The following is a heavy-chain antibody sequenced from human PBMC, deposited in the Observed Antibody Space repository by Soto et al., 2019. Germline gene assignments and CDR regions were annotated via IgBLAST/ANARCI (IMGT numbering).Heavy chain of an antibody. V-gene: IGHV3-7*01. D-gene: IGHD3-10*01. J-gene: IGHJ4*02. Sequence: PGGSLRLSCEASGFTFNSYWMSWVRQAPGKGLQWVANIKQDGGEENYVDSVKGRFTISRDNVKSSLFLQMNSLRAEDTAVYYCARPHYYGSGSHSPDHWGQGTLVTVSS. CDR3: ARPHYYGSGSHSPDH. CDR1: GFTFNSYW. CDR2: IKQDGGEE.